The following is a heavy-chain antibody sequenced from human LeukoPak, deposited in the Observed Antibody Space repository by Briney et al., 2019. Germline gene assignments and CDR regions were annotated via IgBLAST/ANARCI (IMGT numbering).Heavy chain of an antibody. D-gene: IGHD1-26*01. CDR2: ISSGGSTI. CDR3: ARTLVGATRPYYFDY. V-gene: IGHV3-11*04. CDR1: GFTFSDYY. J-gene: IGHJ4*02. Sequence: GGSLRLSCATSGFTFSDYYMTWMRQAPGKGLEWVSYISSGGSTIYYADSVKGRFTISRDNAKNSLYLQMNSLRAEDTAVYYCARTLVGATRPYYFDYWGQGTLVTVSS.